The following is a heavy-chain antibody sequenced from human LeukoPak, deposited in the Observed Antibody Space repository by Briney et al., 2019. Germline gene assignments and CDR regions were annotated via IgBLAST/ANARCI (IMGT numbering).Heavy chain of an antibody. D-gene: IGHD5-12*01. V-gene: IGHV3-30-3*01. CDR1: GFIFGNYA. J-gene: IGHJ4*02. CDR2: ISYEGSNR. Sequence: PGRSLRLSCVGSGFIFGNYAMHWVRQAPDNGLEWVAIISYEGSNRYYGDSVKGRFTISRDNSKDTLYLQMNSLRSEDTAVYYCARETDFSGYPGDYWGQGTLVTVSS. CDR3: ARETDFSGYPGDY.